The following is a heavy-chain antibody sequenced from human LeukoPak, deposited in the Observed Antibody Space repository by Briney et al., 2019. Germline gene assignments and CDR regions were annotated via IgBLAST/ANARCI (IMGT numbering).Heavy chain of an antibody. CDR1: GGSVSSSSYQ. V-gene: IGHV4-39*07. D-gene: IGHD2-2*01. CDR2: VYYTGST. CDR3: ARDEGSSYPFDY. Sequence: PSETLSLTCTVSGGSVSSSSYQWGWIRQPPGKGLEWLGNVYYTGSTYYKASLKSRLIISVDTSKNQFSLNLSSVTAADTAVYFCARDEGSSYPFDYWGQGTLVTVSS. J-gene: IGHJ4*02.